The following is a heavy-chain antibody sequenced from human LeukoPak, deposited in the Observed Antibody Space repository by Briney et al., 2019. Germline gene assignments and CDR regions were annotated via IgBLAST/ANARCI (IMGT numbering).Heavy chain of an antibody. V-gene: IGHV1-46*01. J-gene: IGHJ4*02. CDR3: ARDVEWEVGPFDY. Sequence: ASVKVSCEASGYTFTSYYMHWVRQAPGQGLEWMGIINPSGGSTSYAQNLQGRVTMTTDTSTSTAYMELRSLRSDDTAVYYCARDVEWEVGPFDYWGQGTLVTVSS. CDR2: INPSGGST. CDR1: GYTFTSYY. D-gene: IGHD1-26*01.